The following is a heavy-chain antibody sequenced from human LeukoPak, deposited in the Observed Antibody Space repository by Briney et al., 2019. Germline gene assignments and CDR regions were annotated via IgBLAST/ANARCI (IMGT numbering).Heavy chain of an antibody. CDR3: ARDLKYYYDSSGYVAAFDI. CDR2: IYTSGST. J-gene: IGHJ3*02. D-gene: IGHD3-22*01. CDR1: GGSISSYY. Sequence: PSETLSLTCTVSGGSISSYYWSWIRQPAGKGLEWIGRIYTSGSTNYNPSLKSRVTISVDTSKNQFSLKLSSVTAADTAVYYCARDLKYYYDSSGYVAAFDIWGQGTMVTVSS. V-gene: IGHV4-4*07.